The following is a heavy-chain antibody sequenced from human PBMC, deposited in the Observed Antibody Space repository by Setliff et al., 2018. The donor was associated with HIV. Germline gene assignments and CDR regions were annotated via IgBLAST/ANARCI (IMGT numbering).Heavy chain of an antibody. CDR3: ARHITGISFFSYMDV. J-gene: IGHJ6*03. Sequence: SETLSLTCTVSGGSISSNNWWSWVRQPPGKGLEWIGYIYNSGSTNYNPSLKSRVSISVDTSKKQVSLRLNSVTDADTAMYYCARHITGISFFSYMDVWGTGTTVTVSS. CDR2: IYNSGST. CDR1: GGSISSNNW. V-gene: IGHV4-4*02. D-gene: IGHD1-20*01.